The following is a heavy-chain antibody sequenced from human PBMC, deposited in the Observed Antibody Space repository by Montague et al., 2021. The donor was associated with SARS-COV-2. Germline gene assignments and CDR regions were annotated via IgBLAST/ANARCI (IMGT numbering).Heavy chain of an antibody. V-gene: IGHV4-34*01. D-gene: IGHD3-3*01. CDR1: GGSFSKYS. CDR3: VRRSRFLEWEDYFDS. Sequence: SETLSLTCGVSGGSVYGGSFSKYSWNWIRQSPGKGLEWTGEIHHSESSNYNPSLKSRVTISVDTYSNQFSLKLESVTAADSAIYYCVRRSRFLEWEDYFDSWGQGTLVTVSS. CDR2: IHHSESS. J-gene: IGHJ4*02.